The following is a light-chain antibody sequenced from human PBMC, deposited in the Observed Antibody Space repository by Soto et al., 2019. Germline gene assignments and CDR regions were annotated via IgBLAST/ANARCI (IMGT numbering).Light chain of an antibody. J-gene: IGKJ4*01. CDR3: QQGNSFPLT. V-gene: IGKV1-12*01. CDR1: QGISNS. CDR2: SAS. Sequence: DIQMTQSPSSVSASVGDRVTITCRASQGISNSLAWFQQKPGEAPRLLIYSASSLNSGVPSRFGGSGSGTDFTLAIASLQPEDFATYYCQQGNSFPLTFGGGTRLEIK.